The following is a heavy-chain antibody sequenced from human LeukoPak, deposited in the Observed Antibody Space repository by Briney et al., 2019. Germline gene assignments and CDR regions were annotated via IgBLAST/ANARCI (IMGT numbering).Heavy chain of an antibody. Sequence: PGGSLRLSCAASGFTFSSYAMSWVRQAPGKGLEWVSGISSSGGSGDTTYYTDSVKGRFTISRDNSKNTLYLQMNSLRAEDTAVYYCARDRGYSYGFDYWGQGTLVTVSS. V-gene: IGHV3-23*01. CDR3: ARDRGYSYGFDY. CDR1: GFTFSSYA. CDR2: ISSSGGSGDTT. J-gene: IGHJ4*02. D-gene: IGHD5-18*01.